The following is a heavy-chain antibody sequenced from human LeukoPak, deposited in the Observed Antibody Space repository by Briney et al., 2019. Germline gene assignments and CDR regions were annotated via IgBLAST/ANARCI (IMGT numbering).Heavy chain of an antibody. Sequence: SETLSLTCAVYGGSFSGYYWSWIRQPPGKGLEWIGEINHSGSTNYNPSLKSRVTISVDTSKNQFSLTLSSVTAADTAVYYCARGDPDIVVVPAAMVRPNFDHWGQGTLVTVPS. V-gene: IGHV4-34*01. CDR1: GGSFSGYY. CDR2: INHSGST. D-gene: IGHD2-2*01. CDR3: ARGDPDIVVVPAAMVRPNFDH. J-gene: IGHJ5*02.